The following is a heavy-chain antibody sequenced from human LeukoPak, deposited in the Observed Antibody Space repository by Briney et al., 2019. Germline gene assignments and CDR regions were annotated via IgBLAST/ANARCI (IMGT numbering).Heavy chain of an antibody. J-gene: IGHJ4*02. D-gene: IGHD4-23*01. Sequence: GGSLRLSCAASGFTFSSYAMHWVRQAPGKGLEWVAVISYDGSNKCYADSVKGRFTISRDNSKNTLYLQMDSLRAEDTAVYYCARDGGHTVANYFDYWGRGTLVTVSS. CDR1: GFTFSSYA. V-gene: IGHV3-30-3*01. CDR2: ISYDGSNK. CDR3: ARDGGHTVANYFDY.